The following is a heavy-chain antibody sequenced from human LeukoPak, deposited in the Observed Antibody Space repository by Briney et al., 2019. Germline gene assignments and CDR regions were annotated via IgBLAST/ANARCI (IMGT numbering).Heavy chain of an antibody. V-gene: IGHV3-23*01. D-gene: IGHD6-19*01. CDR1: GFTFSKFA. Sequence: GGSLRLSCAASGFTFSKFALTWVRQGPGKGLEWVSSIIGSGISSYYADSLRGRVTISRDNSKNTVFLEINNLSADDTAIYYCAREQWLPRTTFFDYWGQGALVTVSS. CDR3: AREQWLPRTTFFDY. J-gene: IGHJ4*02. CDR2: IIGSGISS.